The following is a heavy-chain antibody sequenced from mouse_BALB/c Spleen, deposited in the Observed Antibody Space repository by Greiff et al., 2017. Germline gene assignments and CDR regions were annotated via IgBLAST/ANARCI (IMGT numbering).Heavy chain of an antibody. CDR2: IDPSDSYT. Sequence: QVQLQQPGAELVKPGASVKLSCKASGYTFTSYWMHWVKQRPGQGLEWIGEIDPSDSYTNYNQKFKGKATLTVDKSSSTAYMQLSSLTTEDSAVYYCARQYGRWGQGTLVTVSA. CDR3: ARQYGR. V-gene: IGHV1-69*02. D-gene: IGHD2-10*02. CDR1: GYTFTSYW. J-gene: IGHJ3*02.